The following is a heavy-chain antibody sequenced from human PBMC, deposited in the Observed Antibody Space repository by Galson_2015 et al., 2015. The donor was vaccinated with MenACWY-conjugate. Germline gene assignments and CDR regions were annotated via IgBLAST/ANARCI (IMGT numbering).Heavy chain of an antibody. CDR3: ARDLGRQIQLCYAPGY. CDR2: INADNGDT. J-gene: IGHJ4*02. CDR1: GYTFSRYA. D-gene: IGHD5-18*01. Sequence: SVKVSCKASGYTFSRYAMNWLRQAAGQRLEWLGRINADNGDTKYLQKFQGRVTITRDTSASTAYMELSSLRSEDSDVYYCARDLGRQIQLCYAPGYWGQGTLLTVSS. V-gene: IGHV1-3*01.